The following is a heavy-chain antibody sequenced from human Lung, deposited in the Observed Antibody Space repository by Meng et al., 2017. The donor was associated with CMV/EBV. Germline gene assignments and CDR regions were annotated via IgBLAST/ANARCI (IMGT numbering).Heavy chain of an antibody. V-gene: IGHV1-8*01. D-gene: IGHD2-15*01. CDR3: ARGHIDSVSN. Sequence: ASXXVSCKASGYTFTTYDINWVRQATGQGLEWMGWMNPNSGDTGYAQKFQGRVTMTRNTSISTAYMDLSSLRSDDTAMYSCARGHIDSVSNWGQGTLVTVSS. CDR1: GYTFTTYD. CDR2: MNPNSGDT. J-gene: IGHJ4*02.